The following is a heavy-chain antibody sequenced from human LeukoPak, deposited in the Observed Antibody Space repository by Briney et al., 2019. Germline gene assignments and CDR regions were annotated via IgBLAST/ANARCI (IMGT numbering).Heavy chain of an antibody. Sequence: GASVKVSCKASGYTFTNYYMHWVRQAPGQGLEWMGIINPSGGSTSYAQKFQGRVSMTRDTSTSTVYMELGSLRSEDTAVYYCARDGYDSSGSHEPELLDYWGQGTLVTVSS. V-gene: IGHV1-46*01. CDR2: INPSGGST. J-gene: IGHJ4*02. CDR3: ARDGYDSSGSHEPELLDY. CDR1: GYTFTNYY. D-gene: IGHD3-22*01.